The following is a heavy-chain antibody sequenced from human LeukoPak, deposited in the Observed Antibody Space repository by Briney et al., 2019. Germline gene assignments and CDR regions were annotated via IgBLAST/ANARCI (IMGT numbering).Heavy chain of an antibody. J-gene: IGHJ6*03. D-gene: IGHD2-15*01. Sequence: SETLSLTCTVSGGSISSYYWSWIRQPAGKGLEWIGRIYTSGSTNYNPSLKSRVTMSVDTSKNQFSLKLSSVTAADTAVCYCAREVARRYYYYYMDVWGKGTTVTVSS. V-gene: IGHV4-4*07. CDR1: GGSISSYY. CDR2: IYTSGST. CDR3: AREVARRYYYYYMDV.